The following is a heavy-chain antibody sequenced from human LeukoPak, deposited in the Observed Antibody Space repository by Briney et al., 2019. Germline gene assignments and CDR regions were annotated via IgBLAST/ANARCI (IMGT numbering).Heavy chain of an antibody. CDR1: GGSISSYY. CDR3: ARECGYSGYDRSYYYYYMDV. D-gene: IGHD5-12*01. CDR2: IYYSGST. V-gene: IGHV4-59*12. Sequence: SETLSLTCTVSGGSISSYYWSWIRQPPGKGLEWIGYIYYSGSTNYNPSLKSRVTMSVDTSKNQFSLKLSSVTAADTAVYYCARECGYSGYDRSYYYYYMDVWGKGTTVTVSS. J-gene: IGHJ6*03.